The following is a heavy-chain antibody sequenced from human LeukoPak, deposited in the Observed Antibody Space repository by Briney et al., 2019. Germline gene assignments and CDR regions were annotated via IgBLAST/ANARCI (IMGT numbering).Heavy chain of an antibody. J-gene: IGHJ3*02. Sequence: GGSLRLSCAASGFTFKSYDMNWVRQAPGKGLEWVSYITASSGTIYYADSVKGRFTTSRDNAKNSLYLQMNSLRAEDTAVYYCARRPYLPNAFDIWGQGTMVTVSS. V-gene: IGHV3-48*01. CDR1: GFTFKSYD. CDR3: ARRPYLPNAFDI. CDR2: ITASSGTI.